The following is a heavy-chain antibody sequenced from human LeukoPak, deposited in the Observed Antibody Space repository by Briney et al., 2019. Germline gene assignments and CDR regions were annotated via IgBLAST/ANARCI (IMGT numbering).Heavy chain of an antibody. J-gene: IGHJ5*02. CDR1: GGSFSGYY. Sequence: SETLSLTCAVYGGSFSGYYWSWIRQPPGKGLGWIGEINHSGSTNYNPSLKSRVTISVDTSKNQFSLKLSSVTAADTAVYYCARVAAIVVVPAANLGWFDPWGQGTLVTVSS. CDR2: INHSGST. D-gene: IGHD2-2*01. CDR3: ARVAAIVVVPAANLGWFDP. V-gene: IGHV4-34*01.